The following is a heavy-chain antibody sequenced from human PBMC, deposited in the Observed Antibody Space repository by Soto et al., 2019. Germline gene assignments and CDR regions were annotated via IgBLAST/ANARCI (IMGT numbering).Heavy chain of an antibody. V-gene: IGHV1-2*04. CDR1: GYTFTGYY. J-gene: IGHJ6*02. D-gene: IGHD3-3*01. Sequence: GASVKVSCKASGYTFTGYYMHWVRQAPGQGLEWMGWINPNSGGTNYAQKFQGWVTMTRDTSISTAYMELSRLRSDDTAVYYCARDRRVVIISGPYHYYGMDVWGQGTTVTVSS. CDR2: INPNSGGT. CDR3: ARDRRVVIISGPYHYYGMDV.